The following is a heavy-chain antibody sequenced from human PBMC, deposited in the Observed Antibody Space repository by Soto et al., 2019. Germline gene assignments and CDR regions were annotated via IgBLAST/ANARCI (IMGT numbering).Heavy chain of an antibody. CDR1: VYSISSGSS. CDR3: ARVHVMVVAGSTFDY. V-gene: IGHV4-38-2*02. CDR2: IHHRVTA. J-gene: IGHJ4*01. D-gene: IGHD6-19*01. Sequence: PSETLCPTGTVSVYSISSGSSCAWIRRPPGNGSGWLASIHHRVTAFYNPSLNSRFTISVDTSNNQSSLNLTSVTAADTAVYSCARVHVMVVAGSTFDYWGQGTLVTVSS.